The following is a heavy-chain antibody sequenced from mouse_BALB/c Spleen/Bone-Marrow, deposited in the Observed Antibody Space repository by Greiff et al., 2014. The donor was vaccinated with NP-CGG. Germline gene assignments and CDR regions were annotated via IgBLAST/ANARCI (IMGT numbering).Heavy chain of an antibody. D-gene: IGHD1-1*01. V-gene: IGHV1S41*01. CDR3: AKGGYCYGGSSHGFAY. J-gene: IGHJ3*01. CDR1: GYTFTSYW. Sequence: DLVKPGASVKLSCKASGYTFTSYWINWIKQRPGQGLEWIGRISPGSGTTYYNEMFKGKATLTVDTSSTTAYIQLSSLSSEDSAVYFCAKGGYCYGGSSHGFAYWGQGTLVTVSA. CDR2: ISPGSGTT.